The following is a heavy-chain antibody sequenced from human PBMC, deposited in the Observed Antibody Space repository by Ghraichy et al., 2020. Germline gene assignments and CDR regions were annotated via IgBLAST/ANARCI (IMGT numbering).Heavy chain of an antibody. CDR1: GYIFTSYG. J-gene: IGHJ4*02. CDR3: ARDGSGYSGIWPAFDY. D-gene: IGHD6-13*01. V-gene: IGHV1-18*01. Sequence: SVKVSCKGSGYIFTSYGTSWVRQAPGQGLEWMGWISAYNGNTYYTQKFQGRVTMTTNTSTNTAYMELRSLKSDDTAVYYCARDGSGYSGIWPAFDYWGQGTLVTVSS. CDR2: ISAYNGNT.